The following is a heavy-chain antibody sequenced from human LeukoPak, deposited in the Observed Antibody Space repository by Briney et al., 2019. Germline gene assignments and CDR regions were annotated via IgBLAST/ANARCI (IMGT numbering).Heavy chain of an antibody. V-gene: IGHV1-2*02. CDR2: INPNSGGT. CDR3: ARTAGSSSWYGGFSGVHLSYFDY. J-gene: IGHJ4*02. D-gene: IGHD6-13*01. CDR1: GYTFTGYY. Sequence: ASVKVSCKASGYTFTGYYMHWVRQAPGQGLEWMGWINPNSGGTNYAQKLQGRVTMTRDTSISTAYMELSRLRSDDTAVYYCARTAGSSSWYGGFSGVHLSYFDYWGQGTLVTVSS.